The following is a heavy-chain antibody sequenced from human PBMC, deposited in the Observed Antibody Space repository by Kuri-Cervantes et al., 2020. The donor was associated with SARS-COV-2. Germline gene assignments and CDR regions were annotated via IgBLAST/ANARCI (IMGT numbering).Heavy chain of an antibody. V-gene: IGHV3-74*01. CDR2: INPDGSYT. Sequence: GGSLRLSCAASGFTFSGHWIHWVRQVPGKGLVWVSRINPDGSYTNNADSVKGRFTLSRDNAKNMLFLQVNSLRAEDTAVYYCVRDGDHWNFDYWGQGTRVTVSS. J-gene: IGHJ4*02. D-gene: IGHD1-1*01. CDR3: VRDGDHWNFDY. CDR1: GFTFSGHW.